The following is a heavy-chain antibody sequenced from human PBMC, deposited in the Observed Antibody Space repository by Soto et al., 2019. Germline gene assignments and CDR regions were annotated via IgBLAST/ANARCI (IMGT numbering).Heavy chain of an antibody. CDR3: ARAVRDFWRGYSTTVTTCFDY. Sequence: SETLSLTCAVYGGSFSGYYWSWIRQPPGKGLERIGEINHSGSTNYNPSLKSRVTISVDTSKNQFSLKLSSVTAADTAVYYCARAVRDFWRGYSTTVTTCFDYWGQGTLVTVSS. CDR1: GGSFSGYY. D-gene: IGHD4-17*01. CDR2: INHSGST. J-gene: IGHJ4*02. V-gene: IGHV4-34*01.